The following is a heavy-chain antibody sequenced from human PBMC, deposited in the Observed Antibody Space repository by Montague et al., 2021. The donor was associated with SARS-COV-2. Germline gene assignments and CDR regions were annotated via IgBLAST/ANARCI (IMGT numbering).Heavy chain of an antibody. J-gene: IGHJ5*02. CDR3: ARTEYNWNDWFGT. D-gene: IGHD1-20*01. CDR1: GGSISSYY. V-gene: IGHV4-59*13. CDR2: IFHSGIT. Sequence: SETLSLTCSVSGGSISSYYWSWIRQPPGKGLEWIGYIFHSGITDYNPSLKSRVTISVDMSKNQLSLQLNSVTAADSAVYYCARTEYNWNDWFGTWGQGTLVTVSS.